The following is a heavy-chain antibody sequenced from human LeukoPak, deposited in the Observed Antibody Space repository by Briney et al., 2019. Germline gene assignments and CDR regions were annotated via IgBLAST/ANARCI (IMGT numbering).Heavy chain of an antibody. D-gene: IGHD1-14*01. CDR2: INPATAST. J-gene: IGHJ3*02. CDR3: ARDLNPQSIGMRAFDI. V-gene: IGHV1-46*01. CDR1: GYTFTKFY. Sequence: ASVTVSCKASGYTFTKFYLHWVRQAPGQGLEWMGIINPATASTTYAQKFQGRVTITRDMSTSTVYMELSSLRSEDTAVYFCARDLNPQSIGMRAFDIWGQGTMVTASS.